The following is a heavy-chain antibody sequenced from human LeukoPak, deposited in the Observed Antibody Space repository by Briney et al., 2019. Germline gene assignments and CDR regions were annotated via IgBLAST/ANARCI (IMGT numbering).Heavy chain of an antibody. V-gene: IGHV4-39*07. Sequence: SETLSLTCTVSGGSISSSSYYWGWIRQPPGKGLEWIGSIYYSGSTYYNPSLKSRVTISVDTSKNQFSLKLSSVTAADTAVYYCARDRDYSNYVWFDPWGQGTLVTVSS. J-gene: IGHJ5*02. CDR2: IYYSGST. CDR3: ARDRDYSNYVWFDP. CDR1: GGSISSSSYY. D-gene: IGHD4-11*01.